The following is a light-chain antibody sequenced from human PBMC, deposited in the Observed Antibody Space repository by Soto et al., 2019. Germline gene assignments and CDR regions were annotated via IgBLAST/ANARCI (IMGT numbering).Light chain of an antibody. CDR3: SSYASSSAVV. J-gene: IGLJ2*01. V-gene: IGLV2-14*01. CDR2: DVT. CDR1: CSDVGGYNY. Sequence: QSALTQPASVSGSPGQSITLSCTGTCSDVGGYNYVSWYQQHSGKAPKLLIYDVTNRPSGVSNRFSGSKSGNTASLTISGLQAEDEAVYYCSSYASSSAVVFGGGTTLTVL.